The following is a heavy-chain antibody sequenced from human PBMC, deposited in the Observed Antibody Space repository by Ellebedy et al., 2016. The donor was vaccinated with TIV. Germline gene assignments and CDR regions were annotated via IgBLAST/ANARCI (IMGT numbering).Heavy chain of an antibody. CDR2: ISSSGGSS. CDR1: GFTFRNFA. CDR3: AKLDSSGYYYGRLDY. V-gene: IGHV3-23*01. Sequence: GGSLRLSCAASGFTFRNFAMTWVRQAPGKGLEWVSSISSSGGSSDYADSGRGRVTISRYNSKSTLYLQMESLRADDSADYSCAKLDSSGYYYGRLDYWGQGTLVTVSS. J-gene: IGHJ4*02. D-gene: IGHD3-22*01.